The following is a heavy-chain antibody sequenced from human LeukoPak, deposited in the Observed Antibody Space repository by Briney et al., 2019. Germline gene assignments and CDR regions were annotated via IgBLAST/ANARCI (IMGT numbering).Heavy chain of an antibody. CDR3: ARVTVAGPGTFDI. V-gene: IGHV1-69*10. CDR2: IIPVFGIV. CDR1: GVTFSSYP. J-gene: IGHJ3*02. D-gene: IGHD6-19*01. Sequence: SVKVSCKPSGVTFSSYPISWVRQAPGQGLVWMGGIIPVFGIVNYAQKFQGRVTITADKSTSTAYMELSSLRSEDTAVYYCARVTVAGPGTFDIWGQGTMVTVSS.